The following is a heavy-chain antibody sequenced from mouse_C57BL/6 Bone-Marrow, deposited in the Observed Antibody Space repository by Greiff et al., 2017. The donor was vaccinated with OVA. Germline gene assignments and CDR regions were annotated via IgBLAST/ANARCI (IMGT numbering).Heavy chain of an antibody. J-gene: IGHJ1*03. CDR2: IWRGGST. D-gene: IGHD1-1*01. CDR1: GFSLTRYG. CDR3: AKTGFITTVVATLDWYFDV. Sequence: VQLQQSGPGLVQPSQSLSITCTVSGFSLTRYGVHWVRQPPGKGLEWLGVIWRGGSTDYNAAFISGLSISTDNSKTEVFFKRKSLQADDTVIYYCAKTGFITTVVATLDWYFDVWGTGTTVTVSS. V-gene: IGHV2-4*01.